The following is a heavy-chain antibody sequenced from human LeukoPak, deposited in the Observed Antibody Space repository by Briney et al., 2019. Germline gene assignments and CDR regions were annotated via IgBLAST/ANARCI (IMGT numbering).Heavy chain of an antibody. CDR3: ASYYYGSGSYCFDY. CDR2: IIPIFGTA. Sequence: SVKVSCKASGGTFSSYAISWVRQAPGQGLEWMGGIIPIFGTANYAQKFQGRVTITADKSTSTAYMELSSLRSEDTAVYYCASYYYGSGSYCFDYWGQGTLVTVSS. D-gene: IGHD3-10*01. CDR1: GGTFSSYA. J-gene: IGHJ4*02. V-gene: IGHV1-69*06.